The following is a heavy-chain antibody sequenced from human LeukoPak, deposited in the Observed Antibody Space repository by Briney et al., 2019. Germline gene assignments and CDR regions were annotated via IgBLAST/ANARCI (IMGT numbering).Heavy chain of an antibody. CDR3: ARGRGDTAMAWFDP. CDR2: TYYSGST. Sequence: SETLSLTSTVSGGSIISGGYYWTWIRQQPGKGLEWIGYTYYSGSTYYNPSLKSRVTISVDTSKNQFSLKLSSVTAADTAVYYCARGRGDTAMAWFDPWGQGTLVTVSS. CDR1: GGSIISGGYY. D-gene: IGHD5-18*01. J-gene: IGHJ5*02. V-gene: IGHV4-31*03.